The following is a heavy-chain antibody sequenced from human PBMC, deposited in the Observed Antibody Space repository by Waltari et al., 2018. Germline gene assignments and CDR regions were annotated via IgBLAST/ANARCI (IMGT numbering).Heavy chain of an antibody. Sequence: EVQLVESGGGLVNTGGSLRLSCAASGSSFSNAWMNWVRQAPGKGLECVGRIKTRADGGTADYAAPVRGRFTISRDDSQNTLYLQMNSLKTEDTAVYYCTPPPYYYYYGMDVWGQGTTVTVSS. CDR2: IKTRADGGTA. V-gene: IGHV3-15*07. CDR3: TPPPYYYYYGMDV. J-gene: IGHJ6*02. CDR1: GSSFSNAW.